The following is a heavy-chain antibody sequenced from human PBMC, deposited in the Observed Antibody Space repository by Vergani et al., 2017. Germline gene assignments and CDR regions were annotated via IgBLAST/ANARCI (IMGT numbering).Heavy chain of an antibody. D-gene: IGHD6-19*01. J-gene: IGHJ4*02. CDR3: ARAKRGRLAVGATDS. CDR2: INPTTGNP. Sequence: QEQLVQSGSELKKPGASVKVSCKASGYSFNNYAIHWVRQAPGQGLEWMGWINPTTGNPTYARAFTGRFVFSLDTSISTAYLQIGSLKAEDTAVYFCARAKRGRLAVGATDSWGLGTLLTVSS. CDR1: GYSFNNYA. V-gene: IGHV7-4-1*01.